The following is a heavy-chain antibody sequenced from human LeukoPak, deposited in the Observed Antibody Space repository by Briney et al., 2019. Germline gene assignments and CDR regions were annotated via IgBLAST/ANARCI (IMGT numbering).Heavy chain of an antibody. D-gene: IGHD1-26*01. Sequence: EFGPTLVNPTQTLTLTCTFSGFSLSTSGVGVGWIRQPPGKALEWLALIYRDDDKRYSPSLKSRLTITKDTSKNQVVLTMTNMDPVDTATYYCAHRVQLGWAYNWFDPWGQGSLVTVSS. CDR3: AHRVQLGWAYNWFDP. J-gene: IGHJ5*02. CDR2: IYRDDDK. CDR1: GFSLSTSGVG. V-gene: IGHV2-5*02.